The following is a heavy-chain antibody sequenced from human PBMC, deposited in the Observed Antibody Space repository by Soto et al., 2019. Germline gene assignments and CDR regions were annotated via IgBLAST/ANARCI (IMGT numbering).Heavy chain of an antibody. J-gene: IGHJ4*02. CDR2: INAGNAQT. Sequence: GASVKFSCTTSGYTFTNYAIHWVRQGPGQSLEWMGWINAGNAQTKYSQKFQGRVTISRATSASTAYMELRSLRSEGTAVYYCARDGAVAGNANFDYWGQGALVTVSS. D-gene: IGHD6-19*01. CDR3: ARDGAVAGNANFDY. CDR1: GYTFTNYA. V-gene: IGHV1-3*01.